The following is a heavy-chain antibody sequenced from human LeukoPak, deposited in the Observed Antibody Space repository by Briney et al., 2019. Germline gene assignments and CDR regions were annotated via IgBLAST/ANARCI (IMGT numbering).Heavy chain of an antibody. CDR2: IFPSGGEI. J-gene: IGHJ4*02. D-gene: IGHD2-8*02. CDR3: ATYRQVLLPFES. CDR1: GFTFSSYW. V-gene: IGHV3-23*01. Sequence: GGSLRLSCAASGFTFSSYWMHWVRQPPGKELEWVSSIFPSGGEIHYADSVRGRFTISRDNSKSTLSLQMNSLRAEDTAIYYCATYRQVLLPFESWGQGTLVTVSS.